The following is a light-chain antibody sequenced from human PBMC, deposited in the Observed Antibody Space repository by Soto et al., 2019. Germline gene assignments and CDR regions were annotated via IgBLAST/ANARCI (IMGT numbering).Light chain of an antibody. CDR3: QQRKNWPIT. J-gene: IGKJ5*01. CDR1: QSVGSL. Sequence: ILLTQSPATLSLSPGERATLSCRASQSVGSLLAWYQQKPGQAPRLLIYDASNRATGIPARFSGSGSGTDFSLTISSLEPEDFAVYYCQQRKNWPITFGQGTRLEIK. CDR2: DAS. V-gene: IGKV3-11*01.